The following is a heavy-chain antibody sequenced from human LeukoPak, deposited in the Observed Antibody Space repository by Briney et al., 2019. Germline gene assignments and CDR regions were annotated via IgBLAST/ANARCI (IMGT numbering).Heavy chain of an antibody. J-gene: IGHJ3*02. CDR1: GGTFSSYA. D-gene: IGHD1-1*01. CDR2: IIPIFGTA. CDR3: ASPHNAHDAFDI. Sequence: SVKVSCKASGGTFSSYAISWVRQAPGQGLGWMGGIIPIFGTANYAQKFQGRVTITTDESTSTAYMELSSLRSEDTAVYYCASPHNAHDAFDIWGQGTMVTVSS. V-gene: IGHV1-69*05.